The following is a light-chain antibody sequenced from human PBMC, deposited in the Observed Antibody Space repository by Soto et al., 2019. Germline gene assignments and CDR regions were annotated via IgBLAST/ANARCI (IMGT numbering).Light chain of an antibody. Sequence: DIQMTQSPSSLSATVGDRVTITCRASQSISNYLNWYQQKPGKAPKLLMYAASSLQSGVPSRFSGSGSGTDFTLTISSLQPEDFATYYCQQSHSTPLTFGQGTKVEIK. V-gene: IGKV1-39*01. CDR1: QSISNY. J-gene: IGKJ1*01. CDR3: QQSHSTPLT. CDR2: AAS.